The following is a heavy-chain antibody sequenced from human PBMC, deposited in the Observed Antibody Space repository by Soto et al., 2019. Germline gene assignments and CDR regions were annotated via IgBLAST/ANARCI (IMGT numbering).Heavy chain of an antibody. CDR3: AKSRQLLFRDQWLADDH. Sequence: QVQLVESGGGVVQPGTSLRLSCAASGFTFRSHGMHWFRQALGKGLEWVAVVSYDSSNIYYADSVNGRFTISRDNSKSTLYLQMNALRVEDTAIYYCAKSRQLLFRDQWLADDHWGQGTLVTVSS. J-gene: IGHJ4*02. CDR1: GFTFRSHG. D-gene: IGHD6-19*01. V-gene: IGHV3-30*18. CDR2: VSYDSSNI.